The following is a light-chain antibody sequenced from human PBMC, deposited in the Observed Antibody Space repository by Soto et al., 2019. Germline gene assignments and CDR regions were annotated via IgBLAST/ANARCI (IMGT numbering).Light chain of an antibody. J-gene: IGLJ2*01. CDR2: RND. Sequence: QSVLPQSPSASGTPGQRVTISCSGSSSNIGSNYVYWYQQLPGTAPKLLIYRNDERPSGVPDRFSGSKSDTSASLAISGLRSEDDADYFCAAWDDSLSAAVFGGGTKLTVL. CDR3: AAWDDSLSAAV. V-gene: IGLV1-47*01. CDR1: SSNIGSNY.